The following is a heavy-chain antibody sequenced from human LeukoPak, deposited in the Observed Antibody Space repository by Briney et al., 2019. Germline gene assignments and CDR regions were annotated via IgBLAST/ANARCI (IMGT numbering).Heavy chain of an antibody. CDR3: ARAPMSAGGY. CDR1: GFTFSSYN. D-gene: IGHD3-10*02. V-gene: IGHV3-21*01. CDR2: ISTSSSYI. J-gene: IGHJ4*02. Sequence: PGGSLRLSCAASGFTFSSYNMNWVRQAPGKRLQWVSSISTSSSYIYYADSVKGRFTISRHNAKNSLYLQMNSLRAEDTAVYYCARAPMSAGGYWGQGTLVTVSS.